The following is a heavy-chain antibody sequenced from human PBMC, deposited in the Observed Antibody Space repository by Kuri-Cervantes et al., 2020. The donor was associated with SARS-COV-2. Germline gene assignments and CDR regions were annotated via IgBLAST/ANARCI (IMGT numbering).Heavy chain of an antibody. Sequence: ESLKISCTVSGGSVRSGRYYWSWIRQPPGKGLEWLGFMYYTGSTNYNPSLKSRVSISVDTSKNQFSLKLSSVTAADTAVYYCARDLPVYCSGGSCGGQFGYWGQGTLVNVSS. CDR3: ARDLPVYCSGGSCGGQFGY. CDR1: GGSVRSGRYY. J-gene: IGHJ4*02. V-gene: IGHV4-61*01. D-gene: IGHD2-15*01. CDR2: MYYTGST.